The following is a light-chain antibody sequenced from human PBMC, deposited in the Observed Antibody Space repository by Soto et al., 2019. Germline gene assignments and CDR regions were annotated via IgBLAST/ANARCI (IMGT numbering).Light chain of an antibody. CDR1: SSNIGSNP. CDR3: AAWDDSLNGVL. V-gene: IGLV1-44*01. CDR2: NNN. J-gene: IGLJ2*01. Sequence: QSVLTQPPSASGTPGQRVTISCSGSSSNIGSNPVPWYQQVPGTAPKLLIHNNNQRPSGVPARFSGSKSGTSASLAISGLQAEDEADYYCAAWDDSLNGVLFGGGTKLTVL.